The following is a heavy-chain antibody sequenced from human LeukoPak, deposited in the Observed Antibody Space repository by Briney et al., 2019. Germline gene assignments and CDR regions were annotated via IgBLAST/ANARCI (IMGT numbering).Heavy chain of an antibody. D-gene: IGHD6-19*01. V-gene: IGHV3-15*01. Sequence: TGGSLRLSCAASGFTFSNAWMSWVRQAPGKGLEWVGRIKSKTDGGTTDYAAPVKGRFTISRDDSKNTLYLQMNSLKTEDTAVYYCARDRGWSLDYWGQGTLVTVSS. CDR1: GFTFSNAW. CDR2: IKSKTDGGTT. J-gene: IGHJ4*02. CDR3: ARDRGWSLDY.